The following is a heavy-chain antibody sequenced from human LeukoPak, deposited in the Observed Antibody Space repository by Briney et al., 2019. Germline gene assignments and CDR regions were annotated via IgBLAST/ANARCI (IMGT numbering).Heavy chain of an antibody. CDR2: ISGSSGII. J-gene: IGHJ4*02. Sequence: GGSLRLSCAASGFTFNTYTMNWVRQAPGKGLEWVSYISGSSGIIDYADSVRGRFTISRDNAKNSLYLQMNSLRAEDTAVYYCAKGPYYYDSSGRSDYWGQGTLVTVSS. CDR1: GFTFNTYT. CDR3: AKGPYYYDSSGRSDY. D-gene: IGHD3-22*01. V-gene: IGHV3-48*01.